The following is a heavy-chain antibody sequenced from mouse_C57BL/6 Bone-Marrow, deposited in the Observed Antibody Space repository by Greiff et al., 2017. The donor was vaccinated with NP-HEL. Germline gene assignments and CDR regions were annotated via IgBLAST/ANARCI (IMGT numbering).Heavy chain of an antibody. CDR2: SRNKANDYTT. CDR1: GFTFSDFY. V-gene: IGHV7-1*01. D-gene: IGHD2-4*01. CDR3: ARDHYDYSWFAY. Sequence: DVMLVESGGGLVQSGRSLRLSCATSGFTFSDFYMEWVRQAPGKGLEWIAASRNKANDYTTEYSASVKGRFIVSRDTSQSILYLQMNALRAEDTAIYYCARDHYDYSWFAYWGQGTLVTVSA. J-gene: IGHJ3*01.